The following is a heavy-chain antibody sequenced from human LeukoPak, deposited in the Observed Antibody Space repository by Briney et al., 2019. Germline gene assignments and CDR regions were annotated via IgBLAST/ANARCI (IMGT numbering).Heavy chain of an antibody. CDR2: ISGSTTYI. J-gene: IGHJ6*02. V-gene: IGHV3-21*01. CDR1: GFTFSSYS. D-gene: IGHD2-2*01. Sequence: GSLRLSCAASGFTFSSYSISWVRQAPGKGLEWVSSISGSTTYIYYADSVKGRFTISRDNAKNSLYLHMNSLRAEDTAVYYCARDLGYCSSTSCSGWGQGTTVTVSS. CDR3: ARDLGYCSSTSCSG.